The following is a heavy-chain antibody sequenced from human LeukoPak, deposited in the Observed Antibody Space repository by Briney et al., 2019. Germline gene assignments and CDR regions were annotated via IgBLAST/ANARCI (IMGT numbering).Heavy chain of an antibody. CDR2: ISWNSGSI. CDR3: ARVPRDGYSYGFYDY. CDR1: GFTFDDYA. V-gene: IGHV3-9*01. Sequence: GRSLRLSCAASGFTFDDYAMHWVRQAPGKGLEWVSGISWNSGSIGYADSVKGRFTISRDNAKNSLYLQMSSLRAEDTAVYYCARVPRDGYSYGFYDYWGQGTLVTVSS. D-gene: IGHD5-18*01. J-gene: IGHJ4*02.